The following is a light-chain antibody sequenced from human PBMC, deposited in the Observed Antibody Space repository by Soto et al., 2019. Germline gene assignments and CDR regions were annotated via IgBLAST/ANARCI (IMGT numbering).Light chain of an antibody. CDR2: DVS. J-gene: IGLJ2*01. CDR1: SRDVGGYNY. CDR3: CPHAGSFTLV. V-gene: IGLV2-11*01. Sequence: QSALTQPRSVSGSPGQSVTISCTGTSRDVGGYNYVSWYQKYPGKAPRLMIYDVSKRPSGVPDRFSGSKSGNTASLTISGLQAEDEADYYCCPHAGSFTLVFGGGTKLTVL.